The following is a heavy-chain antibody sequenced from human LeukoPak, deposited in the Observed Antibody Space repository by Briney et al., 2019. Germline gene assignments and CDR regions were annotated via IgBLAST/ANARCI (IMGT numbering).Heavy chain of an antibody. Sequence: SETLSLTCAVYGGSFSRYYWSWIRQSPGKGLEWIAEIDHRGDTNYNPSLKSRVTISVDTSKNQFSLKLSSVTAADTAVYYCATNVGATTSDWFDPWGQGTLVTVSS. CDR1: GGSFSRYY. CDR3: ATNVGATTSDWFDP. J-gene: IGHJ5*02. D-gene: IGHD1-26*01. V-gene: IGHV4-34*01. CDR2: IDHRGDT.